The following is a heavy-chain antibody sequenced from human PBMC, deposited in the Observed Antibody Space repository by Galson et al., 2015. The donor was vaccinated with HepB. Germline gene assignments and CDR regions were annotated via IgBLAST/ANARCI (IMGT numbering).Heavy chain of an antibody. J-gene: IGHJ6*03. Sequence: SVKVSCKASGYTFTSYYMHWVRQAPGQGLEWMGWINPNSGGTNYAQKFQGRVTMTRDTSISTAYMELSRLRSDDTAVYYCARDGYNPGDRYYYYYMDVWGKGTTVTVSS. CDR3: ARDGYNPGDRYYYYYMDV. CDR2: INPNSGGT. CDR1: GYTFTSYY. D-gene: IGHD5-24*01. V-gene: IGHV1-2*02.